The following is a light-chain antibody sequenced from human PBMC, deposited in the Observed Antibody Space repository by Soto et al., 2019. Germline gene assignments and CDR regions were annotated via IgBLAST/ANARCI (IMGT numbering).Light chain of an antibody. CDR2: GES. CDR1: QSVIGTY. J-gene: IGKJ1*01. CDR3: QQYGSPLWT. V-gene: IGKV3-20*01. Sequence: ELVLTQSPGTLSLSPGDRATISCRASQSVIGTYLAWYQQKPGQPPRLLIYGESIRATGIPDRFSGSGSGTDFTLTISRLEPEDFAVYYCQQYGSPLWTFGQGTKVEI.